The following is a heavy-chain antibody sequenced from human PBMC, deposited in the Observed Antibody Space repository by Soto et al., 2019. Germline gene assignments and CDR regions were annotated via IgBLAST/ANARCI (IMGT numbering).Heavy chain of an antibody. Sequence: QVQLQESGPGLVKPSQTLSLTCTVSGGSISSGDYYWSWIRQPPGKGLEWIGYIYYSGSTYYNPSLKSRVTLSVHTSKNQFTLKLSSVTAADTAVYYGASGLWGGIAAAGAPDYWGQGTLVTVSS. CDR3: ASGLWGGIAAAGAPDY. CDR2: IYYSGST. J-gene: IGHJ4*02. V-gene: IGHV4-30-4*01. D-gene: IGHD6-13*01. CDR1: GGSISSGDYY.